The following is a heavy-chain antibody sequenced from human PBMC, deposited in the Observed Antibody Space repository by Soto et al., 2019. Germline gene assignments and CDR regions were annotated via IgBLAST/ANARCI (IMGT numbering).Heavy chain of an antibody. D-gene: IGHD1-26*01. V-gene: IGHV3-23*01. CDR3: AKNQGVELVPLATVDWFDP. Sequence: EVVLLESGGGLEQPGGSLRLSCAASGFIFENFGMSWVRQAPGKGLEWTSSFSGSGFKKYYADSVKGRFTISRDNSKSTVYLELNNLSAEDTAVYHCAKNQGVELVPLATVDWFDPWGQGSVVTVSS. J-gene: IGHJ5*02. CDR1: GFIFENFG. CDR2: FSGSGFKK.